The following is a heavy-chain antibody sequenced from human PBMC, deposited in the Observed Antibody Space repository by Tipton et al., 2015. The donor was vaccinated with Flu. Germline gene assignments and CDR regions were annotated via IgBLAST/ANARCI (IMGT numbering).Heavy chain of an antibody. J-gene: IGHJ5*02. CDR3: ARGLRLNNWFDP. D-gene: IGHD6-19*01. CDR2: IYYSGST. Sequence: TLSLTCTVSGGSVSSGSYYWSWIRQPPGKGLEWIGYIYYSGSTNYNPSLKSRVTISVDTSKNQFSLKLSSVTAADTAVYYCARGLRLNNWFDPWGQGTLVTVSS. CDR1: GGSVSSGSYY. V-gene: IGHV4-61*01.